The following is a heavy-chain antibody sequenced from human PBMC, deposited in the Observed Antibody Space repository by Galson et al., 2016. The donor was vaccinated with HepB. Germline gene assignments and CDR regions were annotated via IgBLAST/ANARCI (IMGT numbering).Heavy chain of an antibody. J-gene: IGHJ3*02. CDR2: IYYTGRT. CDR1: GASISGSY. Sequence: ETLSLTCIVSGASISGSYWSWIRQPPGKGLEWMGYIYYTGRTNYDPSLESRVTISLDTSKNDFSLNLRSVTAADTAVYYCARYLRSGSFWVGFDIWGQGTTVFVSS. V-gene: IGHV4-59*01. D-gene: IGHD6-19*01. CDR3: ARYLRSGSFWVGFDI.